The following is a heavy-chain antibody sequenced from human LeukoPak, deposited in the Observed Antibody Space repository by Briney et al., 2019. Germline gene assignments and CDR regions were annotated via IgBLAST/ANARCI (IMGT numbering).Heavy chain of an antibody. CDR3: AKDHWALGGSYYYDY. CDR2: FGGSGGST. CDR1: GFTFRSYA. D-gene: IGHD1-26*01. J-gene: IGHJ4*02. V-gene: IGHV3-23*01. Sequence: GGSLRLSCPAPGFTFRSYAMSWARQAPGKGLEWVSAFGGSGGSTYYADSVKGRFTISRDNSKNTLYLQMNSLRAEDTAVYYCAKDHWALGGSYYYDYWGQGTLVTVSS.